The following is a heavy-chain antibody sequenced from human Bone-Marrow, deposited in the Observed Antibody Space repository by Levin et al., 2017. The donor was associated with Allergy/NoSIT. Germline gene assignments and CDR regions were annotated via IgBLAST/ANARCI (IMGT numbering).Heavy chain of an antibody. Sequence: SQTLSLTCGISGDSVSSNGSAWNWIRQSPSRGLEWLGRTYYRSKWDSDYALSVRGRITINADTIKNQFSLKLSSVTPEDTAVYYCAREAVLGVDIYPWRCFDYWGQGILVSVSS. V-gene: IGHV6-1*01. D-gene: IGHD3-3*01. CDR2: TYYRSKWDS. CDR3: AREAVLGVDIYPWRCFDY. CDR1: GDSVSSNGSA. J-gene: IGHJ4*02.